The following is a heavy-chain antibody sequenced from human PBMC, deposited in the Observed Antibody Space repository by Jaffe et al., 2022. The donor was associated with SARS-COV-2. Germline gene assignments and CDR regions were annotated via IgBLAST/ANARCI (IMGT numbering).Heavy chain of an antibody. Sequence: QVQLVQSGGEVKKPGASVKVSCKGSGYTFTSYGISWVRQAPGQGLEWMGWISDYNGKTNYAQKLQGRITMTTDTSTSTAYMELRSLRSDDTAMYYCARDLAEGARAGSYHVDWGQGTLVTVSS. J-gene: IGHJ4*02. CDR3: ARDLAEGARAGSYHVD. V-gene: IGHV1-18*01. CDR2: ISDYNGKT. D-gene: IGHD6-13*01. CDR1: GYTFTSYG.